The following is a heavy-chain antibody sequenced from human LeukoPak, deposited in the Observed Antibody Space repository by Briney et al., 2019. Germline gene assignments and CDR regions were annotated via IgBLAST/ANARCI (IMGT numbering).Heavy chain of an antibody. Sequence: GGSLRLSCVASGFTFSSNWMSWVRQAPGKGLEWVANIKQDGSERHYVDSVKGRSTISRDNTKNSLFQQMNSLRAEDTAVYYCAREVHPAAAEDYWGQGTLVTVSP. J-gene: IGHJ4*02. CDR1: GFTFSSNW. V-gene: IGHV3-7*01. CDR2: IKQDGSER. CDR3: AREVHPAAAEDY. D-gene: IGHD6-13*01.